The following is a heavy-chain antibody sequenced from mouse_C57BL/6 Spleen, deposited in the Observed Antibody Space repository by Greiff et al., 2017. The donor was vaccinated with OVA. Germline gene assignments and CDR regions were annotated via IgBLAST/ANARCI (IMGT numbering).Heavy chain of an antibody. CDR3: ARCYYGYDEGYFDV. V-gene: IGHV1-72*01. J-gene: IGHJ1*03. D-gene: IGHD2-2*01. CDR2: IDPNSGGT. Sequence: VQLQQPGAELVKPGASVKLSCKASGYTFTSYWMHWVKQRPGRGLEWIGRIDPNSGGTKYNEQFKSKATLTVDKPSSTAYMQLSSLTSEDSAVYYCARCYYGYDEGYFDVWGTGTTVTVSS. CDR1: GYTFTSYW.